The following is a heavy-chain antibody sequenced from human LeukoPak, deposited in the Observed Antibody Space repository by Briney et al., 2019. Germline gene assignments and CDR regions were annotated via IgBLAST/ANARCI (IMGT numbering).Heavy chain of an antibody. V-gene: IGHV3-48*04. D-gene: IGHD3-9*01. Sequence: PGGSLRLSCAASGFTFSSYSMNWVRQAPGKGLEWVSYISSSSSTIYYADSVKGRFTISRDNAKNSLYLQMNSLRAEDTAVYYCARETARSGYFDWFDAFDIWGQGTMVTVSS. CDR3: ARETARSGYFDWFDAFDI. J-gene: IGHJ3*02. CDR1: GFTFSSYS. CDR2: ISSSSSTI.